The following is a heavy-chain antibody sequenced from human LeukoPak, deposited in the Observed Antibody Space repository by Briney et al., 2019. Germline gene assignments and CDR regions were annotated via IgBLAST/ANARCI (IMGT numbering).Heavy chain of an antibody. CDR1: DGSISSYY. D-gene: IGHD3-9*01. Sequence: SETLSLTCTVSDGSISSYYWSWIRQPPGKGLEWIGYIYYSGSTNYNPSLKSRVTISVDTSKNQFSLKLSSVTAADTAVYYCAREAGYFAFDIWGQGTMVTVSS. CDR3: AREAGYFAFDI. J-gene: IGHJ3*02. V-gene: IGHV4-59*01. CDR2: IYYSGST.